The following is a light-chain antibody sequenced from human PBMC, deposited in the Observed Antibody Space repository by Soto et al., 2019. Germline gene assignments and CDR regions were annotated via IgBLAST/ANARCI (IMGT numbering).Light chain of an antibody. CDR1: NSNIGSNN. V-gene: IGLV1-44*01. Sequence: QSVLTQPPSVSGTPGQRVTISCSGSNSNIGSNNVNWYQQLPGTAPKLLICVNDQRPSGVPDRFSGSKSGNSASLTISGLQSEDEAEYYCAAWGDSPNVFYVFGTGTKVTVL. J-gene: IGLJ1*01. CDR2: VND. CDR3: AAWGDSPNVFYV.